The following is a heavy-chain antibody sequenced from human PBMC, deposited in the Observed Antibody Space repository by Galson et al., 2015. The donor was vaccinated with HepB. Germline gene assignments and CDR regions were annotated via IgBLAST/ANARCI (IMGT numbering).Heavy chain of an antibody. V-gene: IGHV3-53*01. J-gene: IGHJ4*02. CDR1: GFTVSSNY. CDR3: ARVGGDIVATGYYSDC. CDR2: IYSGGST. D-gene: IGHD5-12*01. Sequence: SLRLSCAASGFTVSSNYMSWVRQAPGKGLEWVSVIYSGGSTYYADSVKGRFTISRDNSKNTLYLQMNSLRAEDTAVYYCARVGGDIVATGYYSDCWGQGTLVTVSS.